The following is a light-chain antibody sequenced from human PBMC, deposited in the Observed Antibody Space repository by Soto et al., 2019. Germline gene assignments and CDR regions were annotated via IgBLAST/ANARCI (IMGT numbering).Light chain of an antibody. Sequence: DIQMTQSPSSLSASVGDRVTITCRASQGIGNYLAWYQQKPGTVPKLLIYAASTLQSGVPSRFSGSGSGTDFTLTISSLQPDDVATYSCQKYNSGRLPFGPGTKVDLK. CDR1: QGIGNY. CDR3: QKYNSGRLP. CDR2: AAS. V-gene: IGKV1-27*01. J-gene: IGKJ3*01.